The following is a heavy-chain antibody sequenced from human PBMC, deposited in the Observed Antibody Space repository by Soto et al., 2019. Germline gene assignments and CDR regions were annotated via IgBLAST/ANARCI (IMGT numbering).Heavy chain of an antibody. V-gene: IGHV3-30*04. D-gene: IGHD4-17*01. CDR1: GFTFSSYA. CDR2: VSHDGSNK. Sequence: QVQLVESGGGVVQPGGSLRLSCAASGFTFSSYAMHWVRQAPGKGLEWVTIVSHDGSNKDYADSVKGRFTISRDNSKNTLSLQMNSLRTDDTVVYYCAVMTTVTTKSSYFDLWGRGTLVTVSS. CDR3: AVMTTVTTKSSYFDL. J-gene: IGHJ2*01.